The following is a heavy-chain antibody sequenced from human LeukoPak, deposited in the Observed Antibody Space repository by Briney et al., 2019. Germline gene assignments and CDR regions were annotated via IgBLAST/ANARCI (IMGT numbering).Heavy chain of an antibody. V-gene: IGHV3-48*04. CDR3: ARGYYYGMDV. CDR1: GFTFNTYS. Sequence: GGSLRLSCAASGFTFNTYSMNWVRQAPGKGLEWVSYISNSASTLYYADSVKGRFTISRDNAKNSLYLQMSSLRVEDTAVYYCARGYYYGMDVWGQGTTVTVSS. J-gene: IGHJ6*02. CDR2: ISNSASTL.